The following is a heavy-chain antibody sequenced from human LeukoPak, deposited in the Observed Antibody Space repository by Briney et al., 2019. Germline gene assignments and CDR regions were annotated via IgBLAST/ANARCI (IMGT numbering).Heavy chain of an antibody. CDR2: IKQDGSEK. D-gene: IGHD3-10*01. CDR3: ASTVRWFGEFDTS. J-gene: IGHJ4*02. CDR1: GFTFSSYW. V-gene: IGHV3-7*01. Sequence: GGSLRLSCAASGFTFSSYWMSWVRQAPGKGLEWVANIKQDGSEKYYVDSVKGRFTISRDNAKNSLYLQMNSLRAEDTAVYYCASTVRWFGEFDTSWGQGTLDTVSS.